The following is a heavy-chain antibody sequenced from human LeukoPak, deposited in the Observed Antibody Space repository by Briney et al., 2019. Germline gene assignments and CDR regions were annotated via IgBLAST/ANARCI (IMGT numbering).Heavy chain of an antibody. CDR3: ASGHTTYFFQD. J-gene: IGHJ4*02. Sequence: ASVKVSCKASGGTFSSYAISWVRQAPGQGLEWMGGIIPIFGTANYAQKFQGRVTITADKSTSTAYMELSSLRSEDTAVYYCASGHTTYFFQDWGQGTLVSVSS. V-gene: IGHV1-69*06. CDR2: IIPIFGTA. D-gene: IGHD3-9*01. CDR1: GGTFSSYA.